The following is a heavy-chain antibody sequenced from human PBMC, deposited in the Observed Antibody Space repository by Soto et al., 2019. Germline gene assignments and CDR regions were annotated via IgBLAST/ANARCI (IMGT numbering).Heavy chain of an antibody. V-gene: IGHV3-23*01. CDR2: LSGGDDST. CDR1: GFTFSHFA. D-gene: IGHD3-10*01. Sequence: EVQLLESGGGLVQPGGSLRLSCAASGFTFSHFAMSWVRQAPGKGLEWVSTLSGGDDSTYYADSVKDRFTISRDNSKNTLYLQLNSLRAEDTAVYYCAKKYHYGSGTYLYYLDYWGQGNMVTVSS. J-gene: IGHJ4*02. CDR3: AKKYHYGSGTYLYYLDY.